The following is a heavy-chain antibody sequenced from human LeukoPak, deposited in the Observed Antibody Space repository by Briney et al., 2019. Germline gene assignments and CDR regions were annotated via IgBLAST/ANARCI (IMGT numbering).Heavy chain of an antibody. CDR3: AREVTPYY. D-gene: IGHD2-15*01. J-gene: IGHJ4*02. Sequence: GGSLRLSCAASGFTFSSYWMTWVRQAPGKGLEWVANIKQDGSEEYYVDSVKGRFTISRDNAKNPLFLQMNSLRAEDTAVYYCAREVTPYYWGQGTLVTVSS. CDR1: GFTFSSYW. CDR2: IKQDGSEE. V-gene: IGHV3-7*01.